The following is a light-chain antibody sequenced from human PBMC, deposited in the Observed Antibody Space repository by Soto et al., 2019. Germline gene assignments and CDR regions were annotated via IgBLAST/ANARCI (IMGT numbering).Light chain of an antibody. V-gene: IGLV2-14*03. J-gene: IGLJ1*01. CDR3: SSYTSSSILYV. CDR2: DVS. CDR1: SSDVGGYNF. Sequence: QSVLTQPASVSGSPGHSITISCTGTSSDVGGYNFVSWYQHHPGKAPKLMIYDVSNRPSGVSNRFSGSKSGNTASLTISGLQAEDEADYYCSSYTSSSILYVVGPGTKVTVL.